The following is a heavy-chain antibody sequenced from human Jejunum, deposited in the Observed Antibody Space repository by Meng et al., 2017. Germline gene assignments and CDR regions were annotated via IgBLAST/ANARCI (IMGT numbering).Heavy chain of an antibody. Sequence: LQGSAQGLGSPCETLSFSWCVSGGSVSSSGYKWGWIRQHPGKGLEWIGYASTNYNPSLKSRVTISVDTSKNQFSLKLTSVTAADTAVYSCARDHWGSLDYWGQGVLVTVSS. D-gene: IGHD7-27*01. J-gene: IGHJ4*02. V-gene: IGHV4-61*08. CDR1: GGSVSSSGYK. CDR3: ARDHWGSLDY. CDR2: AST.